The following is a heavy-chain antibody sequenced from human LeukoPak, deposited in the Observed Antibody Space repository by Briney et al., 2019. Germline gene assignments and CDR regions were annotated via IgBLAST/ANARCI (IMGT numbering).Heavy chain of an antibody. V-gene: IGHV3-21*01. D-gene: IGHD1-26*01. J-gene: IGHJ5*02. CDR2: ISGSSSYI. CDR1: GFTFSNYN. Sequence: GGSLRLSCTASGFTFSNYNMNWVRQAPGKGLEWVSSISGSSSYIYYADSVKGRFTISRDNAKNSLFLQMSSLRAEDTAVYYCARSGSGSYYSWFDPWGQGILVTVSS. CDR3: ARSGSGSYYSWFDP.